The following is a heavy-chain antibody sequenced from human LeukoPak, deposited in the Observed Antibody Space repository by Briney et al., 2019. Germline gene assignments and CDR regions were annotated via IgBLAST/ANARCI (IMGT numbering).Heavy chain of an antibody. V-gene: IGHV1-69*04. Sequence: GSSVKVSCKASGGTFSSYAISWVRQAPGQGLEWMGRIIPILGIANYAQKFQGRVTITADKSTSTAYMELSGLRSEDTAVYYCARGIAYYYDSSGYTLDYWGQGTLVTVSS. CDR1: GGTFSSYA. J-gene: IGHJ4*02. D-gene: IGHD3-22*01. CDR3: ARGIAYYYDSSGYTLDY. CDR2: IIPILGIA.